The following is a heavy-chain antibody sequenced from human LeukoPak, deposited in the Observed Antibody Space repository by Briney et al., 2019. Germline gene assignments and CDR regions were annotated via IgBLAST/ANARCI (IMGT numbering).Heavy chain of an antibody. CDR3: ARWTQDSSGYYAAAVDY. J-gene: IGHJ4*02. V-gene: IGHV1-69*04. CDR1: GGTFSSYA. D-gene: IGHD3-22*01. CDR2: MIPILGIA. Sequence: ASVKVSCKASGGTFSSYAISWVRQAPGQGLEWMGRMIPILGIANYAQKFQGRVTITADKSTSTAYMELSSLRSEDTAVYYCARWTQDSSGYYAAAVDYWGQGTLVTVSS.